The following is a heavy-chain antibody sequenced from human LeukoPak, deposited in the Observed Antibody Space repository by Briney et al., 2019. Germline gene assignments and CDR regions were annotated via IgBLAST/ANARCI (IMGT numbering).Heavy chain of an antibody. D-gene: IGHD3-22*01. V-gene: IGHV4-31*03. Sequence: SQTLSLTCTVSGGSISSGGYYWSWIRQHPGKGLEWIGYIYYSGSTYYNPSLKSRVTISVDTSKNQFSLKLSSVTAADTAVYYCARVWAVGYYDSSGPIKHWGQGTLVTVSS. CDR3: ARVWAVGYYDSSGPIKH. CDR1: GGSISSGGYY. J-gene: IGHJ1*01. CDR2: IYYSGST.